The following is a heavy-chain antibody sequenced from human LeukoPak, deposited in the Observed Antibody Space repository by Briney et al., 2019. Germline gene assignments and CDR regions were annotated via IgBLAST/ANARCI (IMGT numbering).Heavy chain of an antibody. D-gene: IGHD2-2*01. J-gene: IGHJ3*02. CDR2: IRYDGSNK. Sequence: QSGGSLRLSCAASGFTFSSYGMHWVRQAPGKGLEWVAFIRYDGSNKYYADSVRGRFSISRDNSKNTVYVQMNSLRLEDTAVYFCAKDGGDMKGAMDIWGQGTMVTVSS. V-gene: IGHV3-30*02. CDR1: GFTFSSYG. CDR3: AKDGGDMKGAMDI.